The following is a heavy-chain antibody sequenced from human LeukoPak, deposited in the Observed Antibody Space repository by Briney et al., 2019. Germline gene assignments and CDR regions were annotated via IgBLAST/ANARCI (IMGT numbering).Heavy chain of an antibody. J-gene: IGHJ6*02. CDR2: FDPEDGET. Sequence: ASVKVSCKVSGYTLTELSMHWVRQAPGKGLEWMGGFDPEDGETIYAQKFQGRVTITRDTSASTAYMELSSLRSEDTAVYYCASGSGYSGYDSYYYYYGMDVWGQGTTVTVSS. D-gene: IGHD5-12*01. CDR3: ASGSGYSGYDSYYYYYGMDV. CDR1: GYTLTELS. V-gene: IGHV1-24*01.